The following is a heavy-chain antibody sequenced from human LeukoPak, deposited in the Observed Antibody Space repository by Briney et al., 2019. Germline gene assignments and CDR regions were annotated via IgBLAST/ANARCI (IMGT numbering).Heavy chain of an antibody. D-gene: IGHD3-10*01. CDR1: GGSISTDY. J-gene: IGHJ4*02. CDR3: ARVGSGSLDY. CDR2: ISYSGNT. V-gene: IGHV4-59*01. Sequence: SETLYLTCTVSGGSISTDYWSWIRQPPGKGLEWIGYISYSGNTNYSPSLKSRVTISVDTSKNQFSLKLSSVTAADTAVYYCARVGSGSLDYWGQGTLVTVSS.